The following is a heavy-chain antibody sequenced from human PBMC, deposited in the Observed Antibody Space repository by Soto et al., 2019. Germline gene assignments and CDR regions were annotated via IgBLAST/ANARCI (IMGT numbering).Heavy chain of an antibody. J-gene: IGHJ2*01. CDR1: GFTFSSYG. CDR3: ARDREAVAAWYFDL. D-gene: IGHD6-19*01. Sequence: GGSLRLSCAAFGFTFSSYGMHWVRQAPGKGLEWVAVIWYDGSNKYYADSVKGRFTISRDNSKNTLYLQMNSLRAEDTAVYYCARDREAVAAWYFDLWGRGTLVTVSS. CDR2: IWYDGSNK. V-gene: IGHV3-33*01.